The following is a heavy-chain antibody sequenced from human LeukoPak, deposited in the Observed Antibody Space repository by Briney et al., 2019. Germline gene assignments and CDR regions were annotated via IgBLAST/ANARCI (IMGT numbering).Heavy chain of an antibody. CDR3: ARGPVTKFEI. CDR1: GFTVSSNY. D-gene: IGHD4-17*01. V-gene: IGHV3-53*01. J-gene: IGHJ3*02. Sequence: PGGSLRLSCAASGFTVSSNYMSWVRQAPGKGPEWISVIYSGGTTYYADSVKGRFTISRDNSNNTLYLQMHSLRAEDTAVYYCARGPVTKFEIWGQGTILTVSS. CDR2: IYSGGTT.